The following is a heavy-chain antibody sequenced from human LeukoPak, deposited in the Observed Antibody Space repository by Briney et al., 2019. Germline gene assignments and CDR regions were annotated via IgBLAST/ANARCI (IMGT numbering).Heavy chain of an antibody. J-gene: IGHJ6*03. CDR1: GYTFTGYY. V-gene: IGHV1-2*02. D-gene: IGHD4-17*01. Sequence: ASVKVSCKASGYTFTGYYMHWVRQAPGQGLEWMGWINPNSGGTNYAQKFQGRVTMTGDTSISTAYMELSRLRSDDTAVYYCARRATVTYTYYYYYYMDVWGKGTTVTISS. CDR2: INPNSGGT. CDR3: ARRATVTYTYYYYYYMDV.